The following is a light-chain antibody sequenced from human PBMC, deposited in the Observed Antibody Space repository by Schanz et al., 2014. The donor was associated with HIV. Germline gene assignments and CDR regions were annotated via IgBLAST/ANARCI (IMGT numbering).Light chain of an antibody. Sequence: EIVLTQSPATLSLSPGERATLSCRASQSVSSYLAWYQQKPGQAPRLLIYGASSRATGIPDRFSGSGSGTDFTLTISCLQSEDFATYYCQQYYSYPRTFGQGTKVEIK. CDR3: QQYYSYPRT. CDR2: GAS. V-gene: IGKV3D-15*01. J-gene: IGKJ1*01. CDR1: QSVSSY.